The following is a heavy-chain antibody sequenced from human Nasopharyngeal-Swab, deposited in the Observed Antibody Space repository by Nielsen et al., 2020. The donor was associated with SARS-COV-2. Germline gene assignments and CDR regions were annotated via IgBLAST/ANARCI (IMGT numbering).Heavy chain of an antibody. V-gene: IGHV2-70*01. Sequence: WIRQPPGKALEWLAHIDWDDDKYYSTSLKTRLTISKDTSKNQVVLTMTNMDPVGTATYYCARIRAGTVTTYYYYMDVWGKGTTVTVSS. J-gene: IGHJ6*03. CDR3: ARIRAGTVTTYYYYMDV. CDR2: IDWDDDK. D-gene: IGHD4-11*01.